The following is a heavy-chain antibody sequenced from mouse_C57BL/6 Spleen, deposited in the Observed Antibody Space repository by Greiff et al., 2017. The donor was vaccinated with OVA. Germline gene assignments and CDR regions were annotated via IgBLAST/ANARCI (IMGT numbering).Heavy chain of an antibody. CDR3: ARGDYYGSGPYFDY. CDR1: GYTFTDYY. Sequence: VQLMESGPELVKPGASVKISCKASGYTFTDYYINWVKQRPGQGLEWIGWIYPGSGNTKYNEKFKGKATLTVDTSSSTAYMQLSSLTSEDSAVYFCARGDYYGSGPYFDYWGQGTTLTVSS. V-gene: IGHV1-84*01. D-gene: IGHD1-1*01. CDR2: IYPGSGNT. J-gene: IGHJ2*01.